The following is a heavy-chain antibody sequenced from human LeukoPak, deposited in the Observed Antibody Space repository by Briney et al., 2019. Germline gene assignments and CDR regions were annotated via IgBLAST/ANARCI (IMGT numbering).Heavy chain of an antibody. Sequence: SETLSLXCAVYGGSFSGYYWSWIRQPPGKGLEWIGEINHSGSTNYNPSLKSRVTISVDTSKNQFSLKLSSVTAADTAVYYCARFAVPAAMVDYWGQGTLVTVSS. CDR2: INHSGST. J-gene: IGHJ4*02. V-gene: IGHV4-34*01. CDR3: ARFAVPAAMVDY. CDR1: GGSFSGYY. D-gene: IGHD2-2*01.